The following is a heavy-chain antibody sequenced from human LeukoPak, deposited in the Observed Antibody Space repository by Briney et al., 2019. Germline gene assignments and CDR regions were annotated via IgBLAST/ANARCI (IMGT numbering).Heavy chain of an antibody. V-gene: IGHV4-4*02. CDR2: IYHSGST. CDR1: GGSISSSNW. J-gene: IGHJ4*02. Sequence: SGTLSLTCAVSGGSISSSNWWSWVRQPPGKGLEWIGEIYHSGSTNYNPSLKSRVTISVDKSKNQFSLKLSSVTAAEMAVYYCARLGYGEYLFYSDYWGQGTLVTVSS. CDR3: ARLGYGEYLFYSDY. D-gene: IGHD4-17*01.